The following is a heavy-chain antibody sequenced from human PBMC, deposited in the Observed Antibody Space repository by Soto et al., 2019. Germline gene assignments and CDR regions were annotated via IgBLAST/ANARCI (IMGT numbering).Heavy chain of an antibody. CDR3: AKEITVAGDFDY. V-gene: IGHV3-23*01. D-gene: IGHD6-19*01. CDR2: ISGTDDYT. CDR1: GFTFINFA. Sequence: HPGGSLRLSCAASGFTFINFAMTWVRQAPGEGLKWVSSISGTDDYTYYADSVKGRFTISRDNSKNTLYLQMDSLRPEDTAVYYCAKEITVAGDFDYWGHGTLVTVSS. J-gene: IGHJ4*01.